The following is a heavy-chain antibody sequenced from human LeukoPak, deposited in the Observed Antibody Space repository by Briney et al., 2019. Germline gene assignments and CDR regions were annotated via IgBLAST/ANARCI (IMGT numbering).Heavy chain of an antibody. V-gene: IGHV4-34*01. D-gene: IGHD2-2*03. CDR2: INHSGST. J-gene: IGHJ6*03. CDR1: GGSFSGYY. Sequence: SETLSLTCAVYGGSFSGYYWSWIRQPPGKGLEWIGEINHSGSTNYNPSLKSRVTISVDTSKNQFSLKLSSATAADTAVYYCARDLYGSGYCSSTSCQRWDYYYYMDVWGKGTTVTVSS. CDR3: ARDLYGSGYCSSTSCQRWDYYYYMDV.